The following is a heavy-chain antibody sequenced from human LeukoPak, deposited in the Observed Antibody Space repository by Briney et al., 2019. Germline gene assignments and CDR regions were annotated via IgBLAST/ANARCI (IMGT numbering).Heavy chain of an antibody. Sequence: SETLSFTCAVYGGSFSGYYWSWIRQPPGKGLEWIGEINHSGSTNYNPSLKSRVTISVDTSKNQFSLKLSSVTAADTAVYYCARGDDYGVHFDPWGQGTLVTVSS. V-gene: IGHV4-34*01. CDR1: GGSFSGYY. J-gene: IGHJ5*02. CDR2: INHSGST. CDR3: ARGDDYGVHFDP. D-gene: IGHD4-17*01.